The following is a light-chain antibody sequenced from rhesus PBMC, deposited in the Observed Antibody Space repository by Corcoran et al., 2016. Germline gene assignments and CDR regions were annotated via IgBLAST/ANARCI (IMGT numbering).Light chain of an antibody. Sequence: DIQMTQSPSSLSGSVGERVTITCRASENVNKFLNWYQQKAGKAPKLLIPQASTFQSGFPSRFSASGAGTDYTLTISSLQPEDVATYYCQHGYGTPFTFGPGTKLDI. V-gene: IGKV1-74*01. CDR3: QHGYGTPFT. CDR1: ENVNKF. CDR2: QAS. J-gene: IGKJ3*01.